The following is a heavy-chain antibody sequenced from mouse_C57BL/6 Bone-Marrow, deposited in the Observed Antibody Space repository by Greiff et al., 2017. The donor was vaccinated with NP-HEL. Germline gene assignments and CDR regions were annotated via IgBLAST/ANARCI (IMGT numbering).Heavy chain of an antibody. J-gene: IGHJ2*01. CDR3: ASYFDY. CDR2: IDPSDSYT. CDR1: GYTFTSYW. Sequence: VQLQQPGAELVKPGASVKLSCKASGYTFTSYWMQWVKQRPGQGLEWIGEIDPSDSYTNYNQTFKGKATLTVDTSSSTAYSQLSSLTSEDSAVYYCASYFDYWGQGTTLTVSS. V-gene: IGHV1-50*01.